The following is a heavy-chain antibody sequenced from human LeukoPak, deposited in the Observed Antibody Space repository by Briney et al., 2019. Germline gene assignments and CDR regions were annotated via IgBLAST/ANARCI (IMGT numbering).Heavy chain of an antibody. CDR2: TNPNSGKT. CDR1: GYTFTSSD. J-gene: IGHJ4*02. CDR3: ARGRPGLASAGTYDF. V-gene: IGHV1-8*01. Sequence: ASAKVSCKASGYTFTSSDINWVRQAPEQGLEWMGWTNPNSGKTGYARKFQGRVTMTKNTSISTAYMEVSSLGYDDTAIYYCARGRPGLASAGTYDFWGQGTLITVSS. D-gene: IGHD6-13*01.